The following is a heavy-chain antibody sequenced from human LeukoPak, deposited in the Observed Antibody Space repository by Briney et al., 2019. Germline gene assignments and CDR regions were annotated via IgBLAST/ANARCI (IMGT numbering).Heavy chain of an antibody. CDR1: GGSISSYY. Sequence: KPSETLSLTCTVSGGSISSYYWSWIRQPPGKGLEWIGYIYYSGSTNYNPSLKSRVTISVDTSKNQFSLKLSSVTAADTAVYYCARGQVCSDGSCYRLFDSWGQGTLVTVSS. J-gene: IGHJ4*02. CDR3: ARGQVCSDGSCYRLFDS. D-gene: IGHD2-15*01. V-gene: IGHV4-59*01. CDR2: IYYSGST.